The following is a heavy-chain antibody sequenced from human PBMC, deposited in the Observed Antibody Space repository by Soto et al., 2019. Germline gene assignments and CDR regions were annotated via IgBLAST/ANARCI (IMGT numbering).Heavy chain of an antibody. V-gene: IGHV3-23*01. J-gene: IGHJ4*02. CDR1: GFTFGNYA. Sequence: EVQLLVSGGRFVQPGGSLKLSCEASGFTFGNYAMTWVRQAPGKGLEWVSTISGSGDRTYYADSVTGRFTISRDNSKNTLYLQMHSLGVEDTAVYFCAKDTVAIRSFYFDSWAQGTLVTVS. CDR2: ISGSGDRT. D-gene: IGHD2-21*01. CDR3: AKDTVAIRSFYFDS.